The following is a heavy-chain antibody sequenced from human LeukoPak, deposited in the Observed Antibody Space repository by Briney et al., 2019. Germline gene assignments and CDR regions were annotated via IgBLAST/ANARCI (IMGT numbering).Heavy chain of an antibody. V-gene: IGHV3-23*01. J-gene: IGHJ6*04. CDR1: GFTFSSYA. D-gene: IGHD3-22*01. CDR2: ISGSGGST. CDR3: ARGNYYDSSGYLPPLDY. Sequence: GGSLRLSCAASGFTFSSYAMSWVRQAPGKGLEWVSAISGSGGSTYYADSVKGRFTISRDNSKNTLYLQMNSLRAEDTAVYYCARGNYYDSSGYLPPLDYWGKGTTVTVSS.